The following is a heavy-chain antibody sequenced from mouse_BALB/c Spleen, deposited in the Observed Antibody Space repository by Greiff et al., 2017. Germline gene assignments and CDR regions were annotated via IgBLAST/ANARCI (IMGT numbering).Heavy chain of an antibody. V-gene: IGHV1-77*01. Sequence: QVQLQQSGAELARPGASVKLSCKASGYTFTDYYINWVKQRTGQGLEWIGEIYPGSGSTYYNEKFKGKATLTADKSSNTAYMQLSSLTSEDSAVYFCARGGYDFDYWGQGTTLTVSS. CDR2: IYPGSGST. J-gene: IGHJ2*01. D-gene: IGHD2-2*01. CDR1: GYTFTDYY. CDR3: ARGGYDFDY.